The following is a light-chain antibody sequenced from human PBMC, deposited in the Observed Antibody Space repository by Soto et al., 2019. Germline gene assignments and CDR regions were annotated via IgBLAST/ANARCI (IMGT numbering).Light chain of an antibody. V-gene: IGKV3-11*01. CDR3: QQRTRWPPT. J-gene: IGKJ1*01. CDR2: DAS. Sequence: EIVLTQSPATLSLSPGERATLSCWASQSVSSYLAWYQQKPGQAPRLLIYDASNRATGFPARFSGSGSGTDFTLTISSLEPEDFAVYYCQQRTRWPPTFGQGTKVEIK. CDR1: QSVSSY.